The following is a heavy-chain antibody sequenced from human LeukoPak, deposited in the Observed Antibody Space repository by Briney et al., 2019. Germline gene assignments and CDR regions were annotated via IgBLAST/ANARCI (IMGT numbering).Heavy chain of an antibody. CDR3: ARLDTIFGVAKGFDY. Sequence: SETLSLTCTVSGGSISGYYWSWIRQPPGKGLEYIGYIYYSGSTNYSPSLKSRVTISVDTSKHQFSLKLSSVTAADTAVYYCARLDTIFGVAKGFDYWGQGPLVTVSS. CDR2: IYYSGST. V-gene: IGHV4-59*01. J-gene: IGHJ4*02. D-gene: IGHD3-3*01. CDR1: GGSISGYY.